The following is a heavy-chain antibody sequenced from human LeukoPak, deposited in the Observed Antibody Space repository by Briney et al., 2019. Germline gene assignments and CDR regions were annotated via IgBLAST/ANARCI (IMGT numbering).Heavy chain of an antibody. CDR2: SYYTGTT. V-gene: IGHV4-59*01. Sequence: SETLSLTCTVSGGSIGSYYWSWIRQPPGKGLEWIGYSYYTGTTTYNPSLKSRVTISLDTSKNQFSLKLTSMTAADTAVYYCARAYSYGLIHDAFDIWGQGTMVTVSS. CDR3: ARAYSYGLIHDAFDI. D-gene: IGHD5-18*01. CDR1: GGSIGSYY. J-gene: IGHJ3*02.